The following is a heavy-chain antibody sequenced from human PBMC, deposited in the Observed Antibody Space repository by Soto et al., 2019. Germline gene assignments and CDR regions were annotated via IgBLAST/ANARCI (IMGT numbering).Heavy chain of an antibody. D-gene: IGHD2-2*01. CDR2: IYYSGST. Sequence: QVQLQESGPGLVKPSQTLSLTCTVSGGSISSGGYYWSWIRQHPGKGLEWIGYIYYSGSTYYNPSLKSRVTISGDTSKHQFSLKLSSVTAADTAVYYCERAIVVVPAAMCWFDPWGQGTLVTVSS. CDR3: ERAIVVVPAAMCWFDP. CDR1: GGSISSGGYY. V-gene: IGHV4-31*03. J-gene: IGHJ5*02.